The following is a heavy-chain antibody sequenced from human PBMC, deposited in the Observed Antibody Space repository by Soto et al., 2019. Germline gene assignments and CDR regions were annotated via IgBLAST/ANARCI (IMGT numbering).Heavy chain of an antibody. Sequence: QVQLVESGGGVVQPGTSLRLSCVASGFIFKKYGMQWVRQAPGKGLEWVTVIWHDGKNYDYADSVRGRFTVSRDNRKNTVYLQMNSLRAEDTAVYYCARDPGKDEAMDNWGQGTLVSVSS. V-gene: IGHV3-33*01. CDR2: IWHDGKNY. CDR1: GFIFKKYG. CDR3: ARDPGKDEAMDN. J-gene: IGHJ4*02.